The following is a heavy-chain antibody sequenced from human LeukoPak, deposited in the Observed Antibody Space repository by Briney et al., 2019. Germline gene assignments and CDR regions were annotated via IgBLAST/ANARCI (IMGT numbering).Heavy chain of an antibody. D-gene: IGHD3-9*01. J-gene: IGHJ2*01. CDR3: AREYYDILAGFDL. Sequence: SETLSLTCAVYGGSFSGCYWSWIRQPPGKGLEWIGEINHSGSTNYNPSLKSRVTISVDTSKNQFSLKLSSVTAADTAVYYCAREYYDILAGFDLWGRGTLVTVSS. CDR1: GGSFSGCY. V-gene: IGHV4-34*01. CDR2: INHSGST.